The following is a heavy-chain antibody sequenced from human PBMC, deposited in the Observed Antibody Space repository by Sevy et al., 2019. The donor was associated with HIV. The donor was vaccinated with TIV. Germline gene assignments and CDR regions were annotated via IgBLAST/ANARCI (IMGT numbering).Heavy chain of an antibody. D-gene: IGHD6-19*01. CDR2: IWYDGSNK. Sequence: GGSLRLSCVASGFTFSTYGMHWVRQAPGKGLEWVAVIWYDGSNKEYVDSVKGRFTISRDNSKDTLYLQMNSLRAEDTAVYYCARENIAVAGIGYYFDHWGQGTLVTVPS. J-gene: IGHJ4*02. V-gene: IGHV3-33*01. CDR1: GFTFSTYG. CDR3: ARENIAVAGIGYYFDH.